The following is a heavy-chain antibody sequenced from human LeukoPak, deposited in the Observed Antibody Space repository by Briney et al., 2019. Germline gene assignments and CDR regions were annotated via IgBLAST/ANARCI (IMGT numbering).Heavy chain of an antibody. J-gene: IGHJ4*02. Sequence: GASVKVSCKASGYTFTGYYMHWVRQAPGQGLEWMGWINPNSGGTNYAQKFQGRVTMTRDTSISTAYMELSRLRSDDTAVYYCARYSGYSSSWSIDYWGQGTLVTVSS. CDR3: ARYSGYSSSWSIDY. CDR2: INPNSGGT. D-gene: IGHD6-13*01. V-gene: IGHV1-2*02. CDR1: GYTFTGYY.